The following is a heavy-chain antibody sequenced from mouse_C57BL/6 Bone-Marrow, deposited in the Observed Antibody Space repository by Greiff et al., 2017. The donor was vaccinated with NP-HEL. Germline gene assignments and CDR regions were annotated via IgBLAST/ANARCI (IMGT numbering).Heavy chain of an antibody. D-gene: IGHD1-1*01. Sequence: EVKLVESGGGLVKPGGSLKLSCAASGFTFSSYAMSWVRQTPEKRLEWVATISDGGSYTYYPDNVKGRFTISRDNAKNNLYLQMSHLKSEDTAMYYCARGPITTVGWGQGTLVTVSA. CDR1: GFTFSSYA. V-gene: IGHV5-4*03. CDR2: ISDGGSYT. CDR3: ARGPITTVG. J-gene: IGHJ3*01.